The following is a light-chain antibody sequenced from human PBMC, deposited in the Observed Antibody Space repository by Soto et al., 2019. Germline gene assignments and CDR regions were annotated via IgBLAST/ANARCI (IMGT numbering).Light chain of an antibody. Sequence: DIQMTQSPSTLSASVGDRVTITCRASQSISSWLAWYQQKPGKAPNLLIYKASSLESGVPSRLGGSGSGTEFTLTISSLQPDDFANYYCQQYSTYSRTFGQGTKVEIK. CDR3: QQYSTYSRT. V-gene: IGKV1-5*03. CDR1: QSISSW. CDR2: KAS. J-gene: IGKJ1*01.